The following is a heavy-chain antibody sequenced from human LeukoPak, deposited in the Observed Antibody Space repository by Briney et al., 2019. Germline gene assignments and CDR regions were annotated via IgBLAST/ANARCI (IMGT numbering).Heavy chain of an antibody. V-gene: IGHV3-33*08. CDR1: GFTFSSYS. Sequence: GGSLRLSCAASGFTFSSYSMNWVRQAPGKGLEWVAVIWYDGSNKYYADSVKGRFTISRDNSKNTLYLQMNSLRAEDTAVYYCARDRYSSGWYVYYYYYGMDVWGQGTTVTVSS. D-gene: IGHD6-19*01. CDR3: ARDRYSSGWYVYYYYYGMDV. J-gene: IGHJ6*02. CDR2: IWYDGSNK.